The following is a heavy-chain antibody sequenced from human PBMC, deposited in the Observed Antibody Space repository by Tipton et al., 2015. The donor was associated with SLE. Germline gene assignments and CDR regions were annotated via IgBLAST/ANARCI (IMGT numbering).Heavy chain of an antibody. CDR1: GYTFTTYY. Sequence: QVQLVQSGAEVKKPGASVKVSCKASGYTFTTYYIHWVRQAPGQGLEWMGIFDPSGGSANYAQRFQGRLTMTGDTSTGTVYMELSSLRSEDMAVYYCARPSDYSDLRHWGQGTLVTVSS. CDR2: FDPSGGSA. V-gene: IGHV1-46*01. CDR3: ARPSDYSDLRH. D-gene: IGHD4-17*01. J-gene: IGHJ4*02.